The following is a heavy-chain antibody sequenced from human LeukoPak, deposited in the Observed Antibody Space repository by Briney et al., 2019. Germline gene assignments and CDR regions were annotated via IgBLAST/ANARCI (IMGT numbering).Heavy chain of an antibody. D-gene: IGHD3-10*01. CDR2: ISGSGGST. J-gene: IGHJ4*02. V-gene: IGHV3-23*01. CDR3: AKEANLAGYFDY. Sequence: GGSLRLSCAASGFTFSSYAMRWVRQAPGKGLGWVSSISGSGGSTNSADSVKGRFTISRDNSKNTLYLQMNSLRAEDTAVYYCAKEANLAGYFDYWGQGTLVTVSS. CDR1: GFTFSSYA.